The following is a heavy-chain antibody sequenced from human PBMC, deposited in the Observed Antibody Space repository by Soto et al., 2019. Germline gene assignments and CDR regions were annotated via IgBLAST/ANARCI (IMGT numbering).Heavy chain of an antibody. D-gene: IGHD3-22*01. CDR1: GGTFSSYA. J-gene: IGHJ4*02. V-gene: IGHV1-69*13. CDR2: IIPLFGTA. Sequence: SSVKVSCNASGGTFSSYAISWVRQAPGQGLEWMGGIIPLFGTANYAQKFQGRVTITADESTSTAYMELSSLRSEDTAVYYCAREGNYYDSSGYYYDYWGQGTLVTVSS. CDR3: AREGNYYDSSGYYYDY.